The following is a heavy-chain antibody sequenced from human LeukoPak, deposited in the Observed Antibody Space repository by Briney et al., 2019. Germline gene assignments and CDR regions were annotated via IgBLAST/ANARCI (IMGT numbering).Heavy chain of an antibody. J-gene: IGHJ6*02. CDR1: GFTVSSNY. Sequence: PGGSLRLSCAASGFTVSSNYMSWVRQAPGKGLEGVSVIYSGGSTYYADSVKGRFTISRDNSKNTLYLQMNSLRAEDTAVYYCARETYYYDSSGYGGYGMDVWGQGTTVTVSS. CDR2: IYSGGST. V-gene: IGHV3-53*01. D-gene: IGHD3-22*01. CDR3: ARETYYYDSSGYGGYGMDV.